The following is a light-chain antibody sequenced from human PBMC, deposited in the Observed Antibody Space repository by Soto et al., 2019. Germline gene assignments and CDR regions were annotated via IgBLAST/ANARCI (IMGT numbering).Light chain of an antibody. V-gene: IGLV2-8*01. J-gene: IGLJ2*01. Sequence: QSVLTQPPSASGSPGQSVAISCTGTNSDIGNYNFVSWYQQHPGKAPKLMIYEVNKRPSGVPARFSGSKSGNTASLTVSGRQPEDEADYYCSSYAGSNNVLFGGGTKLTVL. CDR1: NSDIGNYNF. CDR2: EVN. CDR3: SSYAGSNNVL.